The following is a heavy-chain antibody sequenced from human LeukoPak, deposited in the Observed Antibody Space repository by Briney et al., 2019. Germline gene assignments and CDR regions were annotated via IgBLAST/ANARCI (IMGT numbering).Heavy chain of an antibody. CDR2: IIPIFGTA. D-gene: IGHD3-22*01. Sequence: SVKVSCKASGGTFSSYAISWVRQAPGQGLEWMGGIIPIFGTANYAQKFQGRVTITADESTSTAYMELSSLRSEDTAVYYCARGGSLAITYYYMDVWGKGTTVTVSS. V-gene: IGHV1-69*13. CDR3: ARGGSLAITYYYMDV. CDR1: GGTFSSYA. J-gene: IGHJ6*03.